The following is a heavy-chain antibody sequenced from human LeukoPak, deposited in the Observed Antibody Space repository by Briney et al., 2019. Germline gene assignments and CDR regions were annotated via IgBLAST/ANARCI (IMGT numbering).Heavy chain of an antibody. D-gene: IGHD3-10*01. J-gene: IGHJ4*02. V-gene: IGHV3-23*01. CDR3: AKGSNFYASGSHFDV. CDR1: GFTFSSYT. Sequence: GGSLRLSCAASGFTFSSYTMRWVRQAPGKGLEWVSAISGSGDSTYYADSVKGRFTISRDNSMNTLWLQMNSLRVEDTAVYYCAKGSNFYASGSHFDVWGQGTLVTVSS. CDR2: ISGSGDST.